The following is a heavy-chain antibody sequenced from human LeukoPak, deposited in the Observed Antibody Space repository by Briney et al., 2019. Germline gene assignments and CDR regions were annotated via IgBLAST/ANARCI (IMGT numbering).Heavy chain of an antibody. Sequence: SQTLSLTCTVSGGSINSFSYYWSWIRQHPGKGLEWIGYIYYSGSTYYNPSLKSRVTISVDTSKNQFSLKLSSVTAADTAVYYCAGVMVSESYYFDYWGQGTLVTVSS. CDR3: AGVMVSESYYFDY. CDR2: IYYSGST. D-gene: IGHD5-18*01. V-gene: IGHV4-31*03. J-gene: IGHJ4*02. CDR1: GGSINSFSYY.